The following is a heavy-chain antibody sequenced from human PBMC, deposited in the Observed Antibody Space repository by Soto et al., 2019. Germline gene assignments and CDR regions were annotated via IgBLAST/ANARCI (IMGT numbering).Heavy chain of an antibody. D-gene: IGHD2-8*01. J-gene: IGHJ3*02. CDR1: GGSISTYY. CDR2: IYYSGST. CDR3: ARESRCVNGACGNVFDI. Sequence: QVQLQESGPGLVTPSETLSLTCTVSGGSISTYYWTWIRQSPEKGLEWLGNIYYSGSTNYSPSLNSRFTISLDTSKNQFSLKLRSVTAADTAVYYCARESRCVNGACGNVFDIWGRGTKVTVSS. V-gene: IGHV4-59*12.